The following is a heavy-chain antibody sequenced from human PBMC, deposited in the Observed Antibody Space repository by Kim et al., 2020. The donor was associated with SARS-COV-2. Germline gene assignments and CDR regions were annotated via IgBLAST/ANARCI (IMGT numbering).Heavy chain of an antibody. CDR1: GFTFSSYW. D-gene: IGHD6-13*01. Sequence: GGSLRLSCAASGFTFSSYWMSWVRQAPGKGLEWVANIKQDGSEKYYVDSVKGRFTISRDNAKNSLYLQMNSLRAEDTAVYYCAGEGLIEQQLEAFGDYYYYGMDVWGQGTTVTVSS. CDR3: AGEGLIEQQLEAFGDYYYYGMDV. J-gene: IGHJ6*02. CDR2: IKQDGSEK. V-gene: IGHV3-7*01.